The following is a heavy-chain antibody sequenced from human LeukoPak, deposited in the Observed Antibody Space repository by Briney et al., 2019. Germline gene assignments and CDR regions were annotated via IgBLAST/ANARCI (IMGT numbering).Heavy chain of an antibody. D-gene: IGHD3-22*01. CDR2: IYYSGST. Sequence: SETLSLTGTVSGGSISSSSYYWGWIRQPPGKGLEWIGSIYYSGSTYYNPSLKSRVTISVDTSKNQFSLKLSSVTAADTAVYYCAQTYYYDSSGYPYYFDYWGQGTLVTVSS. CDR3: AQTYYYDSSGYPYYFDY. CDR1: GGSISSSSYY. J-gene: IGHJ4*02. V-gene: IGHV4-39*01.